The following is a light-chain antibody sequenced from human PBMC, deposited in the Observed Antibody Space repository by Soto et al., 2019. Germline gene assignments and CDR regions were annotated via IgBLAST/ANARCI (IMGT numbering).Light chain of an antibody. Sequence: DSQMSQSPSSVSASVGHRVTITCRASQGMSSGLAWYQQKPGKAPKLLIYAASSLQSGVPSRFSGSGSGTDFTLTISSLLPEDFATYHCQQTNSFPLTFGGGTKVEIK. V-gene: IGKV1-12*01. CDR1: QGMSSG. CDR3: QQTNSFPLT. CDR2: AAS. J-gene: IGKJ4*01.